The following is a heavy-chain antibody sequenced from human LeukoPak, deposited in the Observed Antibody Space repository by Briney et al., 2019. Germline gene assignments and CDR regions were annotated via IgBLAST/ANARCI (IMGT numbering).Heavy chain of an antibody. J-gene: IGHJ4*02. CDR2: IYYSGST. CDR3: ARTYSSSWQFDF. V-gene: IGHV4-31*03. D-gene: IGHD6-13*01. CDR1: GGSISSGGYY. Sequence: SETLSLTCTVSGGSISSGGYYWSWIRQHPGKGLEWIGYIYYSGSTYYNPSLKSRVTISVDTSKNQFSLKLSSVTAGDTAVYYCARTYSSSWQFDFWGQGTLVTVSS.